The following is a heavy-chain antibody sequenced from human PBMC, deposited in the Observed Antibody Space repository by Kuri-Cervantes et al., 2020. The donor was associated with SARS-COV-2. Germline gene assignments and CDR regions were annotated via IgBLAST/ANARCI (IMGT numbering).Heavy chain of an antibody. V-gene: IGHV3-33*01. CDR1: GFTFSSYG. CDR3: ARAQQWLEPNFDY. CDR2: IWYDGSNK. Sequence: GESLKISCAASGFTFSSYGMHWVRQAPGKGLEWVAVIWYDGSNKYYADSVKGRFTISRDNSKNTLYPQMNSLRAEDTAVYYCARAQQWLEPNFDYWGQGTLVTVSS. J-gene: IGHJ4*02. D-gene: IGHD6-19*01.